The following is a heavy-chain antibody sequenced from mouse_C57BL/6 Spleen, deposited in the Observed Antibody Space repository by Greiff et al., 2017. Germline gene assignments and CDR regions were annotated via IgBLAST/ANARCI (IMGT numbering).Heavy chain of an antibody. CDR3: TRDSNCVYYYAMDY. Sequence: QVQLQQSGAELVRPGASVTLSCKASGYTFTDYEMHWVQQTPVHGLEWIGAIDPETGGTAYNQKFKGKAILTADKSSSTAYMELRSLTSEDSAVYYCTRDSNCVYYYAMDYWGQGTSVTVSS. CDR1: GYTFTDYE. V-gene: IGHV1-15*01. D-gene: IGHD2-5*01. J-gene: IGHJ4*01. CDR2: IDPETGGT.